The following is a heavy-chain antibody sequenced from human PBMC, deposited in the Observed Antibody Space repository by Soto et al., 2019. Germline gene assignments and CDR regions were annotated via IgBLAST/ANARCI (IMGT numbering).Heavy chain of an antibody. CDR1: GFTFSSYG. J-gene: IGHJ4*01. CDR2: ISYDGSNK. Sequence: GGSLRLSCAASGFTFSSYGMHWVRQAPGKGLEWLAVISYDGSNKYYADSVKGRFTISRDNSKNTLYLQMNSLRAEDTAVYYCAKDLYCSGGSCFDYWGHGTLVTVSS. V-gene: IGHV3-30*18. D-gene: IGHD2-15*01. CDR3: AKDLYCSGGSCFDY.